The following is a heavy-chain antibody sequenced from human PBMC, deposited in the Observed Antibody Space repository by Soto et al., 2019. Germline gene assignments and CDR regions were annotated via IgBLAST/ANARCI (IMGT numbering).Heavy chain of an antibody. CDR1: GYSFTSYW. CDR3: ARRAAAAFDAFDI. CDR2: IYPGDSDT. V-gene: IGHV5-51*01. J-gene: IGHJ3*02. D-gene: IGHD6-13*01. Sequence: GESLKISCKGSGYSFTSYWIGWVRQMPGKGLEWMGVIYPGDSDTRYSPSFQGQVTISADKSISTAYLQWSSLKASDTAMYYCARRAAAAFDAFDIWGQGTMVTVSS.